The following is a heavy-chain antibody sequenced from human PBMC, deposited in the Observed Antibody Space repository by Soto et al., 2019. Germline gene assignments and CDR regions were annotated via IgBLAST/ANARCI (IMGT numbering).Heavy chain of an antibody. CDR2: IYHTGGT. CDR1: GWSVNGHY. Sequence: LFLTCAAHGWSVNGHYWNWIRQPPGKRLDWIGGIYHTGGTLFKPSLKNRVTMSVDTSNNQFSLGLSSVTAADTAIYYCATRITVFGLLIPPFDPWGQGTQVTVSS. D-gene: IGHD3-3*01. V-gene: IGHV4-34*01. J-gene: IGHJ5*02. CDR3: ATRITVFGLLIPPFDP.